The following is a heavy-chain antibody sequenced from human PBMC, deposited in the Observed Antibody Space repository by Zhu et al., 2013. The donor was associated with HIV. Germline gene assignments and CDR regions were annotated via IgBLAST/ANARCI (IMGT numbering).Heavy chain of an antibody. CDR2: ISSSGSTI. V-gene: IGHV3-48*03. CDR1: GFTFSSYE. CDR3: ARVGGVWVPYGMDV. J-gene: IGHJ6*01. D-gene: IGHD2-8*02. Sequence: EVQILESGGGLVQPGGSLRLSCAASGFTFSSYEMNWVRQAPGKGLEWVSYISSSGSTIYYADSVKGRFTISRDNAKNSLYLQMNSLRAEDTAVYYCARVGGVWVPYGMDVWGPRGPRVTVSS.